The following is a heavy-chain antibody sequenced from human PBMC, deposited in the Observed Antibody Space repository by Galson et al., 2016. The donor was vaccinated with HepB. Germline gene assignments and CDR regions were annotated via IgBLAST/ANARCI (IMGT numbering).Heavy chain of an antibody. Sequence: SETLSLTCAVSGVSISSNNWWNWVRQSPGKGLEWIGEIYDGGTTNYSPSLKTRATISVDKSENQFSLKLNSVTAADTAVYYCARILEGCSSTSCYLDPWGQGTLVTVSS. J-gene: IGHJ5*02. D-gene: IGHD2-2*01. CDR3: ARILEGCSSTSCYLDP. V-gene: IGHV4-4*02. CDR2: IYDGGTT. CDR1: GVSISSNNW.